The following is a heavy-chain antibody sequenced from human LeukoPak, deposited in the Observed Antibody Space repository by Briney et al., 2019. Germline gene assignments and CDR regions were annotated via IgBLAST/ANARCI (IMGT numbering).Heavy chain of an antibody. V-gene: IGHV1-24*01. CDR3: ATGLSYYDFWSGRIY. Sequence: GASVKVSCKVSGYTLTELSVHWVRQAPGKGLEWMGGFDPEDGETIYAQKFQGRVTMTEDTSTDTAYMELSSLRSEDTAVYYCATGLSYYDFWSGRIYWGQGTLVTVSS. J-gene: IGHJ4*02. D-gene: IGHD3-3*01. CDR1: GYTLTELS. CDR2: FDPEDGET.